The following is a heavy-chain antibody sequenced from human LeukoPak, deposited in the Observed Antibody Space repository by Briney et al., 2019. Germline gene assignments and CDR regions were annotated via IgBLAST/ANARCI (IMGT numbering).Heavy chain of an antibody. Sequence: SQTLSLTCAISGDSVSSNSAAWNWIRQSPSRGLEWLGRTYYRSKWYNDYAVSVKSRITINPDTSKNQFSLQLNSVTPEDTAVYYCARAIADYVWGSYRLFDYWGQGTLVTVSP. CDR3: ARAIADYVWGSYRLFDY. CDR2: TYYRSKWYN. J-gene: IGHJ4*02. D-gene: IGHD3-16*02. CDR1: GDSVSSNSAA. V-gene: IGHV6-1*01.